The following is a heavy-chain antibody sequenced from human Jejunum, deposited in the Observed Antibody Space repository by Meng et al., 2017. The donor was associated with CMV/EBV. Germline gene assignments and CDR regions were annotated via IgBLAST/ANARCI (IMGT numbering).Heavy chain of an antibody. CDR1: GDSISNYF. CDR3: ARGESRGYYYFDY. CDR2: ISPSGNI. Sequence: QVHPHEWGPGLVMPPETLSLTCTVSGDSISNYFWSWIRQPAGKKLEWIGRISPSGNINYIPSLKGRVTMSLDTSNNQIFLNLTSVTAADTALYYCARGESRGYYYFDYWGQGILVTVSS. D-gene: IGHD3-22*01. J-gene: IGHJ4*02. V-gene: IGHV4-4*07.